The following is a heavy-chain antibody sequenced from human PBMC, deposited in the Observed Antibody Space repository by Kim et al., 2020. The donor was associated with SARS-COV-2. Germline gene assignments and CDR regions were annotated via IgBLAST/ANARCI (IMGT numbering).Heavy chain of an antibody. J-gene: IGHJ4*02. Sequence: SETLSLTCTVSGGSISSSSYYWAWIRQSPGKGLEWIGSIYNSGSTSYNPSLKSRVAISVDTSKNQFSLNLSPVTAADTAVYYCARRGVCGGGNCQTELEYWGQGTLVTVSS. CDR2: IYNSGST. V-gene: IGHV4-39*01. CDR1: GGSISSSSYY. D-gene: IGHD2-15*01. CDR3: ARRGVCGGGNCQTELEY.